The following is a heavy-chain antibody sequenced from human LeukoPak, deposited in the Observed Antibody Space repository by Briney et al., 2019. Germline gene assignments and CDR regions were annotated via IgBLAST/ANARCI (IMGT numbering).Heavy chain of an antibody. CDR3: ARSKGSTINAFDI. D-gene: IGHD5/OR15-5a*01. J-gene: IGHJ3*02. CDR2: IWYDGTNK. Sequence: GGSLRLSCAASGFTFSSYGMHWVRQAPGKGLEWVAVIWYDGTNKYYADSVKGRFTISRDNSKNTLYLQMNSLRAEDTAVYYCARSKGSTINAFDIWGQGTMVTVPS. CDR1: GFTFSSYG. V-gene: IGHV3-33*01.